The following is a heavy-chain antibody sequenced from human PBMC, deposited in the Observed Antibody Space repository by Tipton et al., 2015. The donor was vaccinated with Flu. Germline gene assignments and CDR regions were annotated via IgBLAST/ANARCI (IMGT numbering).Heavy chain of an antibody. V-gene: IGHV3-48*03. J-gene: IGHJ4*02. CDR2: ISSSGSTI. D-gene: IGHD6-13*01. CDR1: GFTFSSYE. Sequence: SLRLSCAASGFTFSSYEMNWVRQAPGKGLEWVSYISSSGSTIYYADSVKGRFTISRDNAKNSLYLQMNSLRAEDTAVYYCARDSNAFKGSSSCYYFDYWGQVTLVTVS. CDR3: ARDSNAFKGSSSCYYFDY.